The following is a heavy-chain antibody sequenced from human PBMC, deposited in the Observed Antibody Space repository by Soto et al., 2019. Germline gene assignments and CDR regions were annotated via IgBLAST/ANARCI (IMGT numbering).Heavy chain of an antibody. Sequence: WETLSLTCGVSGYSISSGYDWGWIRQPPGKGLEWIGSIYHSGSTYYNPSLKSRVTISVDTSKNQFSLKLSSVTAADTAVYYCARYSITIFGVVTTIDYWGQGTLVTVSS. V-gene: IGHV4-38-2*01. CDR2: IYHSGST. J-gene: IGHJ4*02. D-gene: IGHD3-3*01. CDR3: ARYSITIFGVVTTIDY. CDR1: GYSISSGYD.